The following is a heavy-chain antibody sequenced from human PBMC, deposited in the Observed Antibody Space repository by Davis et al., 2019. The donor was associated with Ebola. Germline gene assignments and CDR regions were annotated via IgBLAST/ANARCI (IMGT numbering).Heavy chain of an antibody. D-gene: IGHD3-10*01. CDR2: IYTGDSDT. J-gene: IGHJ4*02. Sequence: GESLKISCKGSGNSFTSYWIGWVRQLPGKGLEWMGIIYTGDSDTRYSPSFRGQVTISADKSLTTAFLQWSSLTASDTAMYYCARRAFSGSGRGFDFDYWGQGTLVTVSS. CDR1: GNSFTSYW. V-gene: IGHV5-51*01. CDR3: ARRAFSGSGRGFDFDY.